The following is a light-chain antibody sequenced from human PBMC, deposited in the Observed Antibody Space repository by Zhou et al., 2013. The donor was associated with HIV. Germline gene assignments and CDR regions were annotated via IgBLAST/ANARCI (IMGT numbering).Light chain of an antibody. CDR3: GTWDSSLIAGV. Sequence: QSVLTQPPSVSAAPGQKVTISCSGSSSNLGNNYVSWYQHLLGTAPKLLIYDNNKRPSGIPDRFSGSKSGTSATLGITGLQTGDEADYYCGTWDSSLIAGVFGGGTKLTVL. CDR2: DNN. J-gene: IGLJ2*01. CDR1: SSNLGNNY. V-gene: IGLV1-51*01.